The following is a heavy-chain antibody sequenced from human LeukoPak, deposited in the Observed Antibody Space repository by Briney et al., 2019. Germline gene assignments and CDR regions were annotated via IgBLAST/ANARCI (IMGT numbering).Heavy chain of an antibody. CDR1: GFTFSIYW. D-gene: IGHD6-19*01. V-gene: IGHV3-7*01. Sequence: GGSLRLSCAASGFTFSIYWMSWVRQAPGKGLEWVANIKQDGSEKYYVDSVKGRFTISRDNAKNSLYLQMNSLRAEDTAVYYCARDSSGCYYYFDYWGQGTLVTVSS. J-gene: IGHJ4*02. CDR2: IKQDGSEK. CDR3: ARDSSGCYYYFDY.